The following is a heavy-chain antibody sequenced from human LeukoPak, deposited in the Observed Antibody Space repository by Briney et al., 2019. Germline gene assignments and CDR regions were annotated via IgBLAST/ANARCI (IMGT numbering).Heavy chain of an antibody. CDR2: ISYSGST. CDR1: GGSISSHY. D-gene: IGHD3-16*01. V-gene: IGHV4-59*11. Sequence: SETLSLTCTVSGGSISSHYWSWIRQPPGKGLEWIGYISYSGSTNYNPSLKSRVTISVDTSKNQFSLKLSSVTAADTAVYYCARDPLRANWFDPWGQGTLVTVSS. J-gene: IGHJ5*02. CDR3: ARDPLRANWFDP.